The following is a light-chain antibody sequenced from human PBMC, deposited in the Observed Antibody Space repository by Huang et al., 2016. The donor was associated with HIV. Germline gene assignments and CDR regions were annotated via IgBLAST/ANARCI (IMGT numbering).Light chain of an antibody. J-gene: IGKJ1*01. Sequence: EAVMTQSPATLSVSPGERVTLSCRASQSVSSHLAWFQQKPGQAPRLLIYGASTRAPGTPARVSGSGSGAEFSLTIRGLQSEDFAVYYCQQYNNWPLWTFGQGTTVEMK. CDR1: QSVSSH. CDR3: QQYNNWPLWT. CDR2: GAS. V-gene: IGKV3-15*01.